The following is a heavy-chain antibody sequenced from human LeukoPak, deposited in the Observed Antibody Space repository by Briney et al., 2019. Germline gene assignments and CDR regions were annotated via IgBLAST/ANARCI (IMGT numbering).Heavy chain of an antibody. CDR3: ARGGNNWNYGGWFDP. V-gene: IGHV1-18*01. Sequence: GASVKVSCKASGYTFTSYGISWVRQAPGQGLEWMGWISAYNGNTNYAQKLQGRVTMTTDTSTSTAYMELRSLRSDDTAVYYCARGGNNWNYGGWFDPWGQGTLVTVSS. D-gene: IGHD1-7*01. J-gene: IGHJ5*02. CDR2: ISAYNGNT. CDR1: GYTFTSYG.